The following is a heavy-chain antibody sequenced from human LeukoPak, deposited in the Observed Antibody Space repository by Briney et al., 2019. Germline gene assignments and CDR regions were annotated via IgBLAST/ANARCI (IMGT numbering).Heavy chain of an antibody. CDR3: ARAPTPFYYDSSAYYSDF. CDR1: GYIFTSYV. J-gene: IGHJ4*02. CDR2: INAGNGNT. D-gene: IGHD6-25*01. V-gene: IGHV1-3*01. Sequence: ASVKVSCKASGYIFTSYVMHWVRQAPGQRPEWMGWINAGNGNTKYSQKFQGRVTFTGDTSIRTAYMEVSSLTSEDTAVYYCARAPTPFYYDSSAYYSDFWGQGTLVTVSS.